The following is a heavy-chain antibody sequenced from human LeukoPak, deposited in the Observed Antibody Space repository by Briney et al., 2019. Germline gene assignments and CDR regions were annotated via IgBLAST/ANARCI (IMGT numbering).Heavy chain of an antibody. CDR1: GGSITRGVYS. Sequence: PSETLCLTCVVSGGSITRGVYSCGWICQPPGKGLEWIGSIYSGGSTARNSTLKSRVTISVDSSEKQFSLNLNSVTAADTAVYFCARQRIGLFDSWGQGILVTVSS. J-gene: IGHJ4*02. CDR3: ARQRIGLFDS. D-gene: IGHD3/OR15-3a*01. V-gene: IGHV4-39*01. CDR2: IYSGGST.